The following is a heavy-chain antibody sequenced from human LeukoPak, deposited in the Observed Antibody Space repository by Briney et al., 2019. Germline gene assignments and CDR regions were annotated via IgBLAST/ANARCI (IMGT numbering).Heavy chain of an antibody. CDR3: ARDGPDYSSSRGFDY. CDR1: GGSFSGYY. CDR2: IYYSGST. D-gene: IGHD6-13*01. V-gene: IGHV4-34*01. Sequence: SETLSLTCAVYGGSFSGYYWGWIRQPPGKGLEWIGSIYYSGSTYYNPSLKSRVTISVDTSKNQFSLKLSSVTAADTAVYYCARDGPDYSSSRGFDYWGQGTLVTVSS. J-gene: IGHJ4*02.